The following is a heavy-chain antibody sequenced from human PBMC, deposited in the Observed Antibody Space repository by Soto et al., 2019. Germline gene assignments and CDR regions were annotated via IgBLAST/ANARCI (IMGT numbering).Heavy chain of an antibody. Sequence: SETLSLTCTVSGGSISSGGYYWSWIRQHPGKGLEWIGYIYYSGSTYYNPSLKSRVTISVDTSKNQFSLKLSSVTAADTAVYYCARHVIVDGRDAFDIWGQGKMVTVSS. CDR3: ARHVIVDGRDAFDI. V-gene: IGHV4-31*03. CDR1: GGSISSGGYY. D-gene: IGHD3-22*01. CDR2: IYYSGST. J-gene: IGHJ3*02.